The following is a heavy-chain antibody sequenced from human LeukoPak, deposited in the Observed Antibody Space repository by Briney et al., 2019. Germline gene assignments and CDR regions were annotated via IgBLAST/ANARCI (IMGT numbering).Heavy chain of an antibody. D-gene: IGHD1-26*01. CDR2: IYYNGST. J-gene: IGHJ2*01. Sequence: PSEILSLTCAVYGGSFSGYYWSWVRQPPGKGLEWIGYIYYNGSTSHNPSLKSRLTISVDTSKKQFSLKLSSVTAADTAVYYCARARRYSGSYLMSWYFDLWGRGTLVTVSS. V-gene: IGHV4-59*01. CDR1: GGSFSGYY. CDR3: ARARRYSGSYLMSWYFDL.